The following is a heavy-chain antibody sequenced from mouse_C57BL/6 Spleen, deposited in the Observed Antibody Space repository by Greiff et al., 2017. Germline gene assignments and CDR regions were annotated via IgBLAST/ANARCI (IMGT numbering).Heavy chain of an antibody. CDR2: INPSSGYT. J-gene: IGHJ3*01. CDR3: AREGYDYDVGFAY. Sequence: QVQLQQSGAELARPGASVKMSCKASGSTFTSYTMHWVKQRPGQGLEWIGYINPSSGYTKYNQKFKDKATLTADKSSSTAYMQLSSLTSEDSAVYYCAREGYDYDVGFAYWGQGTLVTVSA. V-gene: IGHV1-4*01. CDR1: GSTFTSYT. D-gene: IGHD2-4*01.